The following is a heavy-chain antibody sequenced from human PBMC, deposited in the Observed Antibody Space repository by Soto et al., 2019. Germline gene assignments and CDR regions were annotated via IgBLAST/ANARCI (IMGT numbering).Heavy chain of an antibody. D-gene: IGHD2-8*01. Sequence: GASVKVSCKASGFTFTSSAVQWVRQARGQRLEWIGWIVVGSGNTNYAQKFQERVTITRDMSTSTAYMELSSLRSEDTAVYYCAAEHTLMVYYYGMDVWGQGTTATVSS. CDR3: AAEHTLMVYYYGMDV. V-gene: IGHV1-58*01. J-gene: IGHJ6*02. CDR1: GFTFTSSA. CDR2: IVVGSGNT.